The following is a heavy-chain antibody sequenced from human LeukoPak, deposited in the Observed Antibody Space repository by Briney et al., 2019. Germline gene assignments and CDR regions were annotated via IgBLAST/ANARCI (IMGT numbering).Heavy chain of an antibody. CDR2: ISSGSSYI. J-gene: IGHJ4*02. Sequence: GGSLRLSCAASGFTFSSYSMNWVRQAPGKGLEWVSSISSGSSYIHYADSVKGRFTISRDNAKNSLYLQMNSLRAEDTAVYYCARDRRAVAGPGDYWGQGTLVTVSS. D-gene: IGHD6-19*01. CDR1: GFTFSSYS. CDR3: ARDRRAVAGPGDY. V-gene: IGHV3-21*01.